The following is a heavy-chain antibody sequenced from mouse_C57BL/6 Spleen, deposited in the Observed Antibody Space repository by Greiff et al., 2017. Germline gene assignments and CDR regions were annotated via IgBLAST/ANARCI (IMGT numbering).Heavy chain of an antibody. CDR2: IHPNSGST. D-gene: IGHD2-5*01. Sequence: QVQLQQPGAELVKPGASVKLSCKASGYTFTSYWMHWVKQRPGQGLEWIGMIHPNSGSTYYNEKFKSKATLTVDKSSSTAYMQLSSLTSEDSAVYYCARSTSNYVFDYWGQGTTLTVSS. CDR1: GYTFTSYW. CDR3: ARSTSNYVFDY. V-gene: IGHV1-64*01. J-gene: IGHJ2*01.